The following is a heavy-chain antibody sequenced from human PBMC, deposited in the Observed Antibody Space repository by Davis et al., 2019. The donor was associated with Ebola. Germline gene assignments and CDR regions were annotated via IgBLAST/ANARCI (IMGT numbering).Heavy chain of an antibody. V-gene: IGHV1-69*05. CDR1: GYTFTSYG. J-gene: IGHJ6*02. CDR2: IIPIFGTA. Sequence: SVKVSCKASGYTFTSYGISWVRQAPGQGLEWMGGIIPIFGTANYAQKFQGRVTITRDTSASTAYMELSSLRSEDTAVYYCARALSTAYYYYYYGMDVWGQGTTVTVSS. CDR3: ARALSTAYYYYYYGMDV. D-gene: IGHD6-13*01.